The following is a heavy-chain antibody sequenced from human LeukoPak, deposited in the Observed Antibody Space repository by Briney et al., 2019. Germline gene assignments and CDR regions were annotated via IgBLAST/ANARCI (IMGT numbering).Heavy chain of an antibody. J-gene: IGHJ6*02. Sequence: PGGSLRLSCAASGFTVSRNYMSWVRQAPGKGLEWVSLFYSGGYTYYADSVKGRFTISRDNAKDTLYLQMNSLRAEDTAVYYCARLMIDARDLLSYGMDVWGQGTTVTVSS. D-gene: IGHD1-26*01. CDR2: FYSGGYT. CDR3: ARLMIDARDLLSYGMDV. V-gene: IGHV3-53*01. CDR1: GFTVSRNY.